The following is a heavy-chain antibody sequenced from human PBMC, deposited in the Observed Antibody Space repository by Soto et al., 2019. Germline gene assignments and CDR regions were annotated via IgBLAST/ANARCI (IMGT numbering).Heavy chain of an antibody. J-gene: IGHJ4*02. V-gene: IGHV5-51*01. CDR1: GCSFTSDL. CDR3: ARHEGRIAARRHFDY. D-gene: IGHD6-6*01. CDR2: IYPGDSDT. Sequence: GESLNISCKGSGCSFTSDLIGGVRQMPGKGLELMGIIYPGDSDTRYSPSFQGQVTISAYKSISTAYLQWSSLKASDTAMYYCARHEGRIAARRHFDYWGQGTMVTVSS.